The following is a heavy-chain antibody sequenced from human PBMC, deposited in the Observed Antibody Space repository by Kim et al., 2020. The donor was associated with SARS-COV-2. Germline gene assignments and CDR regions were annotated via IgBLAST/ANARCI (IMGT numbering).Heavy chain of an antibody. Sequence: GGSLRLSCAASGFTFSSYAMSWVRQAPGKGLEWVSVIYSGGSSTYYADSVKGRFTISRDNSKNTLYLQMNSLRAEDTAVYYCAVFEYSRPSWFDPWGQGTLVTVSS. V-gene: IGHV3-23*03. CDR1: GFTFSSYA. J-gene: IGHJ5*02. CDR3: AVFEYSRPSWFDP. CDR2: IYSGGSST. D-gene: IGHD6-6*01.